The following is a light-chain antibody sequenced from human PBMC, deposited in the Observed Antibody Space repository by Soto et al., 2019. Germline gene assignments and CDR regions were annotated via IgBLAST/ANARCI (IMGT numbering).Light chain of an antibody. CDR1: QSISIW. CDR2: DAS. J-gene: IGKJ4*01. Sequence: DIQMTQSPSTLSASVGDRVTITCRASQSISIWLAWYQQKPGKAPKLLIYDASTLESGVPSRFSGRGSGTEVTLTISSLQPDDFATYYCQQYNTYPLTFGGGTKVEIK. CDR3: QQYNTYPLT. V-gene: IGKV1-5*01.